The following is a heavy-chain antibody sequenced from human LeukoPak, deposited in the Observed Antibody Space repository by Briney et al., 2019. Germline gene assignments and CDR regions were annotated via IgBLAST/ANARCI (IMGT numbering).Heavy chain of an antibody. V-gene: IGHV4-31*03. CDR3: ARSSTXXXXXXXFDI. J-gene: IGHJ3*02. CDR1: GGPISSGGYY. D-gene: IGHD1-1*01. Sequence: SQTLSLTCTVSGGPISSGGYYWSWIRQHPGKGLEWIGYIYYSGSTYYNPSLKSRVTISVDTSKNQFSLKLSSVTAADTAVYYCARSSTXXXXXXXFDIXXXGXMVTV. CDR2: IYYSGST.